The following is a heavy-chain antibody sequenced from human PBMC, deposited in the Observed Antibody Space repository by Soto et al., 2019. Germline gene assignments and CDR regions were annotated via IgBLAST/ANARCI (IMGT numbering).Heavy chain of an antibody. J-gene: IGHJ4*02. CDR1: GFTFSTYA. Sequence: LGGSLRLSCAASGFTFSTYAMSWVRQAPGKGLEWVSTIIGSGSSTYYADSVRGRFTISRDNSRNTLYLQINSLRTEDTAVYYCAKPDFWGQGTLVTVSS. V-gene: IGHV3-23*01. CDR2: IIGSGSST. CDR3: AKPDF.